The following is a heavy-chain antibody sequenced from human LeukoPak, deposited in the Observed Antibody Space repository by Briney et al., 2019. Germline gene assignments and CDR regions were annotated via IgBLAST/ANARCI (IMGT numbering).Heavy chain of an antibody. CDR2: IDAADGT. V-gene: IGHV3-13*04. J-gene: IGHJ4*02. CDR3: ATLGSSAMVNGNLDY. CDR1: GFTFSSYD. D-gene: IGHD2-8*01. Sequence: GGSLRLSCAAPGFTFSSYDMHWVRQATGKGLEWVSAIDAADGTYSLASVKGRFTISRDNAKNSLYLQMNSLTAEDTAMYYCATLGSSAMVNGNLDYWGQGTLVTVSS.